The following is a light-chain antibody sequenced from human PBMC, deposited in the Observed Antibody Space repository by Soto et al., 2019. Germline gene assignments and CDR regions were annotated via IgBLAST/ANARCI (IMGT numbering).Light chain of an antibody. CDR3: QQYNSYS. V-gene: IGKV1-13*02. J-gene: IGKJ1*01. CDR2: HAS. CDR1: QAIRTD. Sequence: AIQVTQSPSSLSASVGDRVTITCRASQAIRTDLGWYQQKPGTAPKLLIYHASTLESGVPSRFSGSGSGTEFTLTISSLQPDDFATYYCQQYNSYSFGQGTKVDIK.